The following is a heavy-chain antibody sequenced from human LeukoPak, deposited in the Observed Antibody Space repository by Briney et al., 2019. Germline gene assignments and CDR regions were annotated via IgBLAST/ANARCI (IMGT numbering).Heavy chain of an antibody. CDR2: IYHSGST. Sequence: SETLSLTCTVSGGSISSYYWGWIRQPPGKGLEWIGSIYHSGSTYYNPSLKSRVTISVDTSKNQFSLKLSSVTAADTAVYYCARTLYGDLDYWGQGTLVTVSS. J-gene: IGHJ4*02. CDR3: ARTLYGDLDY. V-gene: IGHV4-38-2*02. D-gene: IGHD4-17*01. CDR1: GGSISSYY.